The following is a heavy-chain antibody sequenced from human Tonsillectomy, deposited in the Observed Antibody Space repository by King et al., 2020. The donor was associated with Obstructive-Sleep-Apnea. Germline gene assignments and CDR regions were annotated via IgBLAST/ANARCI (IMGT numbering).Heavy chain of an antibody. CDR2: IRNKAYAGTT. D-gene: IGHD4-17*01. Sequence: EVQLVQYGGGLVQPGRSLRLSCTASGFTFGDYAMSWFRQAPGKGLEWVTFIRNKAYAGTTEYAASVKGRFTISRDDSKSIAFLQMNSLKSDDTAVYYCTRMYGYTEAFDIWGQGTMVTVSS. CDR1: GFTFGDYA. V-gene: IGHV3-49*03. J-gene: IGHJ3*02. CDR3: TRMYGYTEAFDI.